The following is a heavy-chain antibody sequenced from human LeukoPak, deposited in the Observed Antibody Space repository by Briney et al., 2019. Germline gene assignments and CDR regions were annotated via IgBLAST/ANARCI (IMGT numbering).Heavy chain of an antibody. CDR3: AKDQPRYSTSWYFFDY. V-gene: IGHV3-23*01. Sequence: GGSLRLSCAASGFTFSSYAMSWVRQAPVKGLEWVSAISGSGGSTYYADSVKGRFTISRDNSKNTLYLQMNSMRAEDTAVYYCAKDQPRYSTSWYFFDYWGQGTLVTVSS. D-gene: IGHD6-13*01. J-gene: IGHJ4*02. CDR1: GFTFSSYA. CDR2: ISGSGGST.